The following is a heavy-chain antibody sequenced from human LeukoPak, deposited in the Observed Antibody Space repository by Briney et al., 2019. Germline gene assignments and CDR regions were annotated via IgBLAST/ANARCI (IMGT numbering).Heavy chain of an antibody. CDR3: AKAVRSMVTGGGYFDS. Sequence: PGGSLRLSCAASGFAFSNYAMSWVRQAPGKGREWVSSLSGGGDSRYYADSVMGRFTISRDNSKNTLYLQMNSRRAEDTAVYYCAKAVRSMVTGGGYFDSWGQGTLVTVSS. CDR2: LSGGGDSR. D-gene: IGHD3-10*01. J-gene: IGHJ4*02. V-gene: IGHV3-23*01. CDR1: GFAFSNYA.